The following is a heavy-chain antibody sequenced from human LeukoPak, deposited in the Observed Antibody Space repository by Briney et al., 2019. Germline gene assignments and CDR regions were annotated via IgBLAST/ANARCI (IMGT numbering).Heavy chain of an antibody. V-gene: IGHV6-1*01. CDR3: ARVSGSSFRSSSSDFDY. Sequence: SQTLSLTCAISGDSVSSNSAAWNWIRQSPSRGLEWLGRTYYRAKWYNDYAVSVKSRITINPDTSKNQFSLQLNSVTPEDTAVYYCARVSGSSFRSSSSDFDYWGQGTLVTVSS. CDR1: GDSVSSNSAA. J-gene: IGHJ4*02. CDR2: TYYRAKWYN. D-gene: IGHD6-6*01.